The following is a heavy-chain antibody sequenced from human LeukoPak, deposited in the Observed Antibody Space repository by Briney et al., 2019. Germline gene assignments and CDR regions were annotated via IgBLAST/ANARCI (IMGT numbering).Heavy chain of an antibody. CDR3: AKNRIPTSITPDS. CDR2: IPYDSSNK. J-gene: IGHJ5*01. Sequence: GGSLRLFCAASGFTFSAYGMHWLRQAPGKGLEWVAVIPYDSSNKYYTDSVQGRFTISRDNSKNTLYLQMNSLRADDTAVYYCAKNRIPTSITPDSWGQGTLVTVSS. CDR1: GFTFSAYG. D-gene: IGHD2-2*02. V-gene: IGHV3-30*18.